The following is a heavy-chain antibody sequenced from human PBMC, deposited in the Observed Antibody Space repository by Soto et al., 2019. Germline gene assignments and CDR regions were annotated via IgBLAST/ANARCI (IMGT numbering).Heavy chain of an antibody. Sequence: GASVKVSCKASGYTFTSYAMHWVRQAPGQRLEWMGWINAGNGNTKYSQKFRGRVTITRDTSASTAYMELSSLRSEDTAVYYCARDWGLRYFDWNWFDPWGQGTLVTVSS. CDR3: ARDWGLRYFDWNWFDP. D-gene: IGHD3-9*01. J-gene: IGHJ5*02. CDR2: INAGNGNT. CDR1: GYTFTSYA. V-gene: IGHV1-3*01.